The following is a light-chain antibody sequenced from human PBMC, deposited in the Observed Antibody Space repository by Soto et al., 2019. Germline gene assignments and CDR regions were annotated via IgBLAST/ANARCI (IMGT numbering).Light chain of an antibody. CDR2: GAS. CDR3: QQYGASRA. V-gene: IGKV3-20*01. J-gene: IGKJ1*01. CDR1: QTVSGNQ. Sequence: ESVLTQSPGTLSLSPGEGATLSCRASQTVSGNQLAWYQQKPGQAPRLLIYGASSRAAGTPDRFSGSGSGTDFTLSISRLEPEDFAVYFCQQYGASRAFGQGTKVDIK.